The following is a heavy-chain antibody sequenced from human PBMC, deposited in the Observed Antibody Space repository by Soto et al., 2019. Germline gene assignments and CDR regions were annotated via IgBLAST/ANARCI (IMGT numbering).Heavy chain of an antibody. CDR2: ISSSSSYI. D-gene: IGHD1-1*01. Sequence: GGSLRLSCAASGFTFSSYSMNWVRQAPGKGLEWVSSISSSSSYIYYADSVKGRFTISRDNAKNSLYLQMNSLRAEDTAVYYCARAVCCNDEDAFDIWGQGTMVTVSS. CDR1: GFTFSSYS. CDR3: ARAVCCNDEDAFDI. V-gene: IGHV3-21*01. J-gene: IGHJ3*02.